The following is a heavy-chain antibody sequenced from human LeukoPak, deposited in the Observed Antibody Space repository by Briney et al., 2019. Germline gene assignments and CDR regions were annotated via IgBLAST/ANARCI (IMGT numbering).Heavy chain of an antibody. CDR3: ARETNYDFWSGYQYNWFDP. Sequence: PSETLSLTCTVSGGSFTNHFWNWIRQPPGKGLEWIGEISGNGNTRYNPSLKSRVTISVDTSKNQFSLKLSSVTAADTAVYYCARETNYDFWSGYQYNWFDPWGQGTLVTVSS. D-gene: IGHD3-3*01. J-gene: IGHJ5*02. CDR2: ISGNGNT. CDR1: GGSFTNHF. V-gene: IGHV4-59*11.